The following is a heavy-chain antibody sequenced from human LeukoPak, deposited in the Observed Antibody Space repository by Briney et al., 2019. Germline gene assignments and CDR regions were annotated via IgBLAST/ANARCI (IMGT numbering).Heavy chain of an antibody. CDR3: ARRHYYYGSGSYHGGQFDT. CDR1: GYSISSGYY. Sequence: PSETLSLTCAVSGYSISSGYYWGWIRQPPGKGLEWIGSIYHSGSTYYNPSLKSRVTISVDTSKNQFSLKLSSVTAADTAVYYCARRHYYYGSGSYHGGQFDTWGQGTLVTVSS. J-gene: IGHJ5*02. V-gene: IGHV4-38-2*01. CDR2: IYHSGST. D-gene: IGHD3-10*01.